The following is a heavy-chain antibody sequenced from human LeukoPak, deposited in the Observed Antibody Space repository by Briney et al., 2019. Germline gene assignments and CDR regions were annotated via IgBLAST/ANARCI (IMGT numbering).Heavy chain of an antibody. D-gene: IGHD3-22*01. Sequence: SETLSLTCTVSGGSISSYYWSWIRQPPGKGLEWIGYIYYSGSTNYNPSLKSRVTISVDTSKNQFSLKLSSVTAADTAVYYCARGDNYYDSGGYYLNWGQGTLVTVSS. CDR1: GGSISSYY. CDR3: ARGDNYYDSGGYYLN. CDR2: IYYSGST. J-gene: IGHJ4*02. V-gene: IGHV4-59*01.